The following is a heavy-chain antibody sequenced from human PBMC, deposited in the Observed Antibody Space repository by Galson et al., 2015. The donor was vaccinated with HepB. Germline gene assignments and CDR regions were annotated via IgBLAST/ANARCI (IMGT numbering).Heavy chain of an antibody. D-gene: IGHD1-1*01. CDR2: IGVSSTT. CDR3: AKGTTEIDY. J-gene: IGHJ4*02. Sequence: CAASGFTFSRLGMTRVRQAPGKGLECVAAIGVSSTTDYADSVKGRFTISRDNSKNMLFLQMNNLRAEDTAVYYCAKGTTEIDYWGQGTLVTVSS. V-gene: IGHV3-23*01. CDR1: GFTFSRLG.